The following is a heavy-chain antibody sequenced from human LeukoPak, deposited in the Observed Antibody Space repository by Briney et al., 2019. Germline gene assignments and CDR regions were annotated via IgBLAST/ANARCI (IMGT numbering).Heavy chain of an antibody. V-gene: IGHV1-24*01. D-gene: IGHD2-2*01. CDR1: GYTLTELS. CDR3: APYCSSTSCYEGNWFDP. CDR2: FDPEDGET. Sequence: ASVKVSCKVSGYTLTELSMHWVRQAPGKGLEWMGGFDPEDGETIYAQKFQGRVTMTEDTSTDTAYMELSSLRSEDTAVYYCAPYCSSTSCYEGNWFDPWGQGTLVTVSS. J-gene: IGHJ5*02.